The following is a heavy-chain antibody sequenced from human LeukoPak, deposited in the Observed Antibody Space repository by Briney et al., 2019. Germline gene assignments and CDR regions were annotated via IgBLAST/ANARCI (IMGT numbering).Heavy chain of an antibody. CDR2: IYDSGST. CDR3: ARGYSGSYSSGYYFDY. J-gene: IGHJ4*02. Sequence: SETLSFTCTVSGYSNSSGYYWGWIRPPPGKGLEWIGSIYDSGSTYYNPSLKSRITISVDTYKNHFSLRLSPSTATATAVYYCARGYSGSYSSGYYFDYWGQGTLVTVSS. CDR1: GYSNSSGYY. V-gene: IGHV4-38-2*02. D-gene: IGHD1-26*01.